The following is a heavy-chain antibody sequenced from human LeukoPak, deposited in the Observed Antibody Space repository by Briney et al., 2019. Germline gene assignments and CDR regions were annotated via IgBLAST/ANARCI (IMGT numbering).Heavy chain of an antibody. Sequence: ASVKVSCKASGYTFTSFYMHWVRQAPGQGLEWMGIINPSSAGTTYAQKFQGRVTITRDTSTSTVYMELSSLRSEDTAVYYCGFIEAHDSIGRAVFDYWGQGTLVTVSS. J-gene: IGHJ4*02. V-gene: IGHV1-46*01. D-gene: IGHD3-22*01. CDR2: INPSSAGT. CDR1: GYTFTSFY. CDR3: GFIEAHDSIGRAVFDY.